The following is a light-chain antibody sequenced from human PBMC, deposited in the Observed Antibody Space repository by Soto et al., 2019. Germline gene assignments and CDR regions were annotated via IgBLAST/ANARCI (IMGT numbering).Light chain of an antibody. CDR3: QHYVTWPLT. CDR1: QSINTF. J-gene: IGKJ4*01. Sequence: EVLLTQSPATLSVSPGESVTLSCRASQSINTFLAWYQQKPGQAPRLLIYDTSIRATGVPARFSGSRSGAEFTLTISSLQSEDFAVYYCQHYVTWPLTFGGGTKVESK. V-gene: IGKV3-15*01. CDR2: DTS.